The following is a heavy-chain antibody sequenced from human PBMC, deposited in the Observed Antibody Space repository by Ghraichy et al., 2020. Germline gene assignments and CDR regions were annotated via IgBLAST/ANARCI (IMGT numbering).Heavy chain of an antibody. CDR2: IYYSGST. CDR1: GGSISIGGYY. V-gene: IGHV4-31*03. Sequence: SETLSLTCTVSGGSISIGGYYWSWIRQHPGKGLEWIGYIYYSGSTYYNPSLKSRVTISVDTSKNQFSLKLSSVTAADTAVYYCARDHSYGSGYSPNWFDPWGQGTLVTVSS. CDR3: ARDHSYGSGYSPNWFDP. J-gene: IGHJ5*02. D-gene: IGHD3-10*01.